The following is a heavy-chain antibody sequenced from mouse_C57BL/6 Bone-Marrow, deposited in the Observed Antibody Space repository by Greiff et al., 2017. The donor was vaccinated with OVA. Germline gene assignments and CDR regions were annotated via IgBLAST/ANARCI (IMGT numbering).Heavy chain of an antibody. J-gene: IGHJ2*01. Sequence: VQLQESGAELVRPGASVKLSCKASGYTFTDYYINWVKQRPGQGLEWIARIYPGSGNTYYNEKFKGKATLTAEKSSSTAYMQLSSLTSEDSAVYFCARRGGGYGSSYSYFDYWGQGTTLTVSS. V-gene: IGHV1-76*01. CDR3: ARRGGGYGSSYSYFDY. CDR1: GYTFTDYY. D-gene: IGHD1-1*01. CDR2: IYPGSGNT.